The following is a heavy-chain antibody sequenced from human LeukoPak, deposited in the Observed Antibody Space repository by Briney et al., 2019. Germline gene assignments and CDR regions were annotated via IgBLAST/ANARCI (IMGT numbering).Heavy chain of an antibody. V-gene: IGHV3-11*01. CDR1: GFPFCDYY. D-gene: IGHD6-19*01. Sequence: GGSLRLFCAASGFPFCDYYMIWIRQAPGKALEGVSYISCSGSTILYAVSVKGRLTLSRDNAKHSLYLQEHSQRGEDTAVYYCASPYSSGWDLFDYWGQGTLVTVSS. CDR3: ASPYSSGWDLFDY. CDR2: ISCSGSTI. J-gene: IGHJ4*02.